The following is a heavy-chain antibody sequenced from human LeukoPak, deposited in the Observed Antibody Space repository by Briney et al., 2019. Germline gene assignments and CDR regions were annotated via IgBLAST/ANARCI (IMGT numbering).Heavy chain of an antibody. Sequence: SETLSLTCTVSGGSISSYYWSWIRQPAGKGLEWIGRIYTSGSTNYNPSLKSRVTMSVDTSKNQFSLKLSSVTAADTAVYYCARDVYGSGSYIYYYMDVWGKGTTVTISS. V-gene: IGHV4-4*07. CDR3: ARDVYGSGSYIYYYMDV. J-gene: IGHJ6*03. CDR1: GGSISSYY. D-gene: IGHD3-10*01. CDR2: IYTSGST.